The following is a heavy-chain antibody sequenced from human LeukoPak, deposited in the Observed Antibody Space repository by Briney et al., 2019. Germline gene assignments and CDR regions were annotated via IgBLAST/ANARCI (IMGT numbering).Heavy chain of an antibody. CDR3: ARGSWAAAAHFDY. CDR1: GGSFSGYY. CDR2: INHSGST. D-gene: IGHD6-13*01. Sequence: SETLSLTCAVYGGSFSGYYWSWIRQPPGKRLEWIGEINHSGSTNYNPSLKSRVTISVDTSKNQFSLKLSSVTAADTAVYYCARGSWAAAAHFDYWGQGTLVTVSS. J-gene: IGHJ4*02. V-gene: IGHV4-34*01.